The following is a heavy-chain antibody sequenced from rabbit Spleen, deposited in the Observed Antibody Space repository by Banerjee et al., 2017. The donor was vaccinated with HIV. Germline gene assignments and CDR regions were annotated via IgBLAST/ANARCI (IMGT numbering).Heavy chain of an antibody. CDR1: GFSFSRGYD. J-gene: IGHJ4*01. CDR3: ARDNGSGDYIDVYFDL. CDR2: IFTGNIKT. V-gene: IGHV1S45*01. Sequence: QAHLEESGGGLVVPEGSLTLTCNASGFSFSRGYDICWVRQAPGRGLEWIGCIFTGNIKTYYASWAEGRFTLSKSSSTTVDLKMTSLTAADTATYFCARDNGSGDYIDVYFDLWGQGTLVTVS. D-gene: IGHD1-1*01.